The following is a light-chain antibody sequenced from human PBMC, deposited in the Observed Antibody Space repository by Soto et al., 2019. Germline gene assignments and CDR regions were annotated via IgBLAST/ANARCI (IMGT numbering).Light chain of an antibody. J-gene: IGLJ2*01. Sequence: QSALTQPASVSGSPGQSITISCTGTSNDVGGYNLVSWYQQSPGKVPKLLIYNVSNRPSGVSDRFSGSKSGNTASLTISGLQAEDESDYFCTACTSNRLSVFGGGTQLTVL. CDR3: TACTSNRLSV. CDR2: NVS. V-gene: IGLV2-14*01. CDR1: SNDVGGYNL.